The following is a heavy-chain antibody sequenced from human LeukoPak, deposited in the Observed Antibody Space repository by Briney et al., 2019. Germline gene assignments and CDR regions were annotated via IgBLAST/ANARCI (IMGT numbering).Heavy chain of an antibody. V-gene: IGHV1-18*01. D-gene: IGHD2-2*01. CDR3: ARAPERRYCSSTSCPNFDY. J-gene: IGHJ4*02. Sequence: ASVKVSCKASGYTFTSYGISWVRQAPGQGLEWMGWISAYNGNTNYAQKLQGRVTMTTDTSTSAAYMELRSLRSDDTAVYYCARAPERRYCSSTSCPNFDYWGQGTLVTVSS. CDR1: GYTFTSYG. CDR2: ISAYNGNT.